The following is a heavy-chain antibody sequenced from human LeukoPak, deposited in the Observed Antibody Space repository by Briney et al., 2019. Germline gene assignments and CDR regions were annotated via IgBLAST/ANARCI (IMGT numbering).Heavy chain of an antibody. Sequence: QAGGSLRLSCAASGFTFSSYSMNWVRQAPGKGLEWVSYISSSSSTIYYADSVKGRFTISRDNAKDSLYLQMNSLRAEDTAVYYCARGGVYSSSWYQGFDYWGQGTLVTVSS. CDR1: GFTFSSYS. J-gene: IGHJ4*02. CDR2: ISSSSSTI. V-gene: IGHV3-48*01. D-gene: IGHD6-13*01. CDR3: ARGGVYSSSWYQGFDY.